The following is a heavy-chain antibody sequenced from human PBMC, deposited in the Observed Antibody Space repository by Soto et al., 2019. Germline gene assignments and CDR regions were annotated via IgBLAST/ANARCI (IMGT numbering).Heavy chain of an antibody. CDR1: GFTFSSYA. CDR3: ARSRGPYYYYGMDV. J-gene: IGHJ6*02. CDR2: ISYDGSNK. Sequence: QVQLVESGGGVVQPGRSLRLSCAASGFTFSSYAMHWVRQAPGKGLEWVAVISYDGSNKYYADSVKGRFTISRDNSKNTLYVQMNSLRAEDTAVYYCARSRGPYYYYGMDVWGQGTKVTVSS. D-gene: IGHD6-19*01. V-gene: IGHV3-30-3*01.